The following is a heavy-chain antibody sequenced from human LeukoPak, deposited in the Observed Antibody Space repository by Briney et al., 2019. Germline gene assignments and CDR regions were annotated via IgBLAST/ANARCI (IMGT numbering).Heavy chain of an antibody. CDR3: TRLDYYDSSGYYTPEDGFDP. Sequence: GGSLRLSCAASGFTFSGSAMHWVRQASGKGLEWVGRISSKANSHATAYAASVKGRFTISRDDSKNTAYLQMNSLKTEDTAVYYCTRLDYYDSSGYYTPEDGFDPWGQGTLVTVSS. CDR1: GFTFSGSA. D-gene: IGHD3-22*01. CDR2: ISSKANSHAT. V-gene: IGHV3-73*01. J-gene: IGHJ5*02.